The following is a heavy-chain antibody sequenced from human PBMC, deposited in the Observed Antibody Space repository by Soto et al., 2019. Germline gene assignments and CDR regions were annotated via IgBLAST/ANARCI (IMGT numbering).Heavy chain of an antibody. CDR2: TNPDGSDT. D-gene: IGHD1-1*01. Sequence: PGGSLRLSCAASGFSFSTYWLHWVRQLPGKGLVWVARTNPDGSDTNYADSAKGRFTISRDNTKNTMYLQMNSLSADDTAVYFCASILTGTGNYWGQGILVTVSS. CDR1: GFSFSTYW. CDR3: ASILTGTGNY. V-gene: IGHV3-74*01. J-gene: IGHJ4*02.